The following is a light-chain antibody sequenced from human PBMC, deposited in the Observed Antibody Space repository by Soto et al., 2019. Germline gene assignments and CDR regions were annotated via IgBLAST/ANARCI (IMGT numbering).Light chain of an antibody. Sequence: EIVLTQSPATLSLSPGERATLSCRASQSVGTNFAWYQQKPGQAPGLLIYEASTRATGIPARFSGSGSGTDSTLTISSLEPEDFAVYYCQQHRNWPLTFGGGTKVEI. CDR2: EAS. CDR1: QSVGTN. J-gene: IGKJ4*01. V-gene: IGKV3-11*01. CDR3: QQHRNWPLT.